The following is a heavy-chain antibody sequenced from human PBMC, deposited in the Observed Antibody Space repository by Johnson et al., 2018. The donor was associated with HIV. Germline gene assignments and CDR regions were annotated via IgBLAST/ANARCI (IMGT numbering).Heavy chain of an antibody. CDR3: TRDLHWGAARCAFDI. CDR2: IRSKTYGGTT. V-gene: IGHV3-15*01. Sequence: MQLVESGGGLVQPGGSLRLSCAASGFTFSNAWMSWVRQAPGKGLEWVGRIRSKTYGGTTEYAASVKGRFTISRDDSKSIAYLQMNSRKTEDTAVFYCTRDLHWGAARCAFDIWGQGTMVTVSS. CDR1: GFTFSNAW. D-gene: IGHD6-6*01. J-gene: IGHJ3*02.